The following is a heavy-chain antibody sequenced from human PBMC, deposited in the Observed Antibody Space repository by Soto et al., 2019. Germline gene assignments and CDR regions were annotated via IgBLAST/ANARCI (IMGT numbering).Heavy chain of an antibody. V-gene: IGHV6-1*01. CDR1: GDSVSSNSAA. Sequence: PSQTLSLTCAISGDSVSSNSAAWNWIRQSPSRGLEWLGRTYYRSKWYNDKAVSVKSRITINPDTSKNQISQQLNSVTPEDTVVYYCARVPIWTYYCDSSGYHDAVDIWGQGTMVTV. J-gene: IGHJ3*02. CDR3: ARVPIWTYYCDSSGYHDAVDI. D-gene: IGHD3-22*01. CDR2: TYYRSKWYN.